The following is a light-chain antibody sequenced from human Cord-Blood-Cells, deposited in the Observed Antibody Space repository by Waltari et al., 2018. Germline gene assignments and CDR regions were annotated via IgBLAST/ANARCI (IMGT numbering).Light chain of an antibody. Sequence: EIVLTQSPGTLSLSPGERATLSCRASQSVSSSYLAWYQQKPGQAPRLLIYGASSRATGIPDRFSGSGSGIDFTLTISRLEPEDFAVYYCQQYGSSPPTFGPGTKVDIK. CDR2: GAS. J-gene: IGKJ3*01. CDR1: QSVSSSY. V-gene: IGKV3-20*01. CDR3: QQYGSSPPT.